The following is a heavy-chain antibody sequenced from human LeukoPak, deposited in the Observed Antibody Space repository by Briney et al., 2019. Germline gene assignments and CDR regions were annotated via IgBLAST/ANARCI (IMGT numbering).Heavy chain of an antibody. V-gene: IGHV3-20*04. CDR1: RFTFDDYG. J-gene: IGHJ4*02. CDR2: INWNGGST. CDR3: ARGGRYDILTGYSFDY. Sequence: GGSLRLSCAASRFTFDDYGMSWVRQAPGKGLEWVSGINWNGGSTGYADSVKGRFTISRDNAKNSLYLQMNSLRAEDTALYYCARGGRYDILTGYSFDYWGQGTLVTVSS. D-gene: IGHD3-9*01.